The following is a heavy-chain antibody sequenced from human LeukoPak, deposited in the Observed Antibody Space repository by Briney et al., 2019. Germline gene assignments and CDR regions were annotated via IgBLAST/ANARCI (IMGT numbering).Heavy chain of an antibody. J-gene: IGHJ4*02. CDR1: GFIFSSYG. CDR2: IWYDGSKT. CDR3: ARAGRGGMAYFDY. Sequence: PGGSLRLSCAASGFIFSSYGMHWVRQAPGKGLEWVAVIWYDGSKTYFGDSVKGRFSISRDNSKNTLYLQMNSLRAEDTAVFYCARAGRGGMAYFDYWGQGTLVTVSS. D-gene: IGHD2-15*01. V-gene: IGHV3-33*01.